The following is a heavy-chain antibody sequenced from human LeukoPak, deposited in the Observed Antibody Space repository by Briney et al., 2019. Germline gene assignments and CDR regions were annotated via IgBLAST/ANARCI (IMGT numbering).Heavy chain of an antibody. CDR3: ARRLDSWSFDS. D-gene: IGHD3-9*01. CDR1: GCSLSIGYY. CDR2: MYRSGYT. J-gene: IGHJ4*02. V-gene: IGHV4-38-2*01. Sequence: SETLSLTCAVSGCSLSIGYYWGWIRQPPGKGLEWIGNMYRSGYTYYNPSLKSRVTISVDTSKNQFSLKLSSVTAADTAVYYCARRLDSWSFDSWGQGTLVTVSS.